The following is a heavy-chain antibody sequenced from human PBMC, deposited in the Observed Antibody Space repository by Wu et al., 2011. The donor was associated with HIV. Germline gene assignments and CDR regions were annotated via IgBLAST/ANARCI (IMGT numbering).Heavy chain of an antibody. CDR3: ASVRCHVDHCYFPLLGTAFDI. J-gene: IGHJ3*02. D-gene: IGHD2-15*01. CDR1: GKGFPTSI. V-gene: IGHV1-18*01. CDR2: INGYNGNS. Sequence: QVQLVQSGDEVKKPEASVKVSCKASGKGFPTSIVTWVRQAPGQGLEWLGWINGYNGNSRYRQNFQDRVSMSTDSATTTAYMELRSLRSDDTAVYYCASVRCHVDHCYFPLLGTAFDIWGQGTMVTVSS.